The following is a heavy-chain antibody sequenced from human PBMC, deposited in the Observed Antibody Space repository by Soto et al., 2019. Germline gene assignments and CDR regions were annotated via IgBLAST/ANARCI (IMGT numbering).Heavy chain of an antibody. Sequence: QVQMVQSGAEVKKPGGSVKVSCKASGHTFTGHHMHWVRQAPGQGLEWMGLIDLDIGDTKYAQKFQCRVTSTSDTSITTAYMELRGLRSDDTAVYYCALEPTGTAGFDYWGQGTLVTVSS. CDR1: GHTFTGHH. CDR2: IDLDIGDT. CDR3: ALEPTGTAGFDY. V-gene: IGHV1-2*02. D-gene: IGHD2-21*02. J-gene: IGHJ4*02.